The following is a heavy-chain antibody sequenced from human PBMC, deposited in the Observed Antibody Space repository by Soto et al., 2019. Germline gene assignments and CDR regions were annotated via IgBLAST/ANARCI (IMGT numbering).Heavy chain of an antibody. CDR3: ARDNGYGHFDS. Sequence: ASVKVSCKASGYTFTSYDINWVRQATGQGLEWMGWMNPNSGNTGYAQKFQGRVTMTTDTSTSTAYMELRSLRSDDTAVYYCARDNGYGHFDSWGQGTLVTVSS. CDR2: MNPNSGNT. J-gene: IGHJ4*02. CDR1: GYTFTSYD. V-gene: IGHV1-8*01. D-gene: IGHD5-12*01.